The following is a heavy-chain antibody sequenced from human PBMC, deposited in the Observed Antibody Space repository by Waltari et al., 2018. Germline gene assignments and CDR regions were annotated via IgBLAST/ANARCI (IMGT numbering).Heavy chain of an antibody. CDR2: IYHSGST. CDR3: ARGYSSSSIFDP. Sequence: QVQLQESGQGLVKPSETLSLTCTVSGYSISSGYYWGWIRQPPGKGLEWIGSIYHSGSTYYNPSLKSRVTISVDTSKNQFSLKLSSVTAADTAVYYCARGYSSSSIFDPWGQGTLVTVSS. D-gene: IGHD6-13*01. V-gene: IGHV4-38-2*02. CDR1: GYSISSGYY. J-gene: IGHJ5*02.